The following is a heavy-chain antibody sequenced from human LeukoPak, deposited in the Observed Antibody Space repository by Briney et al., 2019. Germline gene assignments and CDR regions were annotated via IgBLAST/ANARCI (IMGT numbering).Heavy chain of an antibody. CDR1: GFTFTSYA. D-gene: IGHD3-10*01. CDR2: IRGTGGST. V-gene: IGHV3-23*01. Sequence: GRSLRLSCAASGFTFTSYAMSWVPDAPGRGLEGVSGIRGTGGSTYYADSVKGRFTISRKNSKTTVYLQMNSPRAEDTAVYYCAKCRPSYYYGSGSYLYYWGQGTLVTVSS. J-gene: IGHJ4*02. CDR3: AKCRPSYYYGSGSYLYY.